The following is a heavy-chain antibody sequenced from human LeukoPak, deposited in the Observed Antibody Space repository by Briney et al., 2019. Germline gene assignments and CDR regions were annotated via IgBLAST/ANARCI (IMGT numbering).Heavy chain of an antibody. CDR1: GFTFSSYV. CDR3: AKNFYGDYNVFFDY. D-gene: IGHD4-17*01. CDR2: ISSSGGTT. V-gene: IGHV3-23*01. J-gene: IGHJ4*02. Sequence: GGSLRLSCAASGFTFSSYVMSWVRQAPGKGLEWVSAISSSGGTTYYADSVKGRSTISRDNSKNTLYLQMNSLRAEDTGVYYCAKNFYGDYNVFFDYWGQGTLVCVSS.